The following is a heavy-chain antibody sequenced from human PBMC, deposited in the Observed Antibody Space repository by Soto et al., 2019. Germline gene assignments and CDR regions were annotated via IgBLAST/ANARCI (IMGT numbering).Heavy chain of an antibody. CDR3: ATTERYSSSSPFDY. V-gene: IGHV4-31*03. Sequence: SETLSLTCTVSGGSISSGGYYWSWIRQHPGKGLEWIGYIYYSGSTYYNPSLKSRVTKSVDTSKNQFSLKLSSVTAADTAVYYCATTERYSSSSPFDYWGQGTLVTVSS. D-gene: IGHD6-6*01. CDR1: GGSISSGGYY. CDR2: IYYSGST. J-gene: IGHJ4*02.